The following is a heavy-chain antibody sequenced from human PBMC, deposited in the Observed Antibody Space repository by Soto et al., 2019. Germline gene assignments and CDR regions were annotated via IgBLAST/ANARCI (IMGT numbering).Heavy chain of an antibody. J-gene: IGHJ4*02. CDR1: GYTFTGYY. V-gene: IGHV1-2*04. CDR2: INPNSGGT. D-gene: IGHD2-15*01. Sequence: GASVKVSCKASGYTFTGYYMHWVRQAPGQGLEWMGWINPNSGGTNYAQKFQGWVTMTRDTSISTAYMELSRLRSDDTAVYYCARDLGYCSGGSCYFDYWGQGTLVTVSS. CDR3: ARDLGYCSGGSCYFDY.